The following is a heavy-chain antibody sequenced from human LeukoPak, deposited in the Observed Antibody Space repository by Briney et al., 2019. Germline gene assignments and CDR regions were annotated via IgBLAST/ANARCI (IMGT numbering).Heavy chain of an antibody. CDR3: ARGVREWFGESPYYFDY. J-gene: IGHJ4*02. V-gene: IGHV5-51*01. CDR2: IYPGDSDT. Sequence: GESLKTSCKGSGYSFTSYWIGWVRQMPGKGLEWTGIIYPGDSDTRYSPSFQGQVTISADKSISTAYLQWSSLKASDTGVYYCARGVREWFGESPYYFDYWGQGTLVTVSS. CDR1: GYSFTSYW. D-gene: IGHD3-10*01.